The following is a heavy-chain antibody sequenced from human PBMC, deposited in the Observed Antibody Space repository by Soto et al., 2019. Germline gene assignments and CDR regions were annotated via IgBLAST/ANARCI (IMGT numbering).Heavy chain of an antibody. CDR2: ISGSGGST. V-gene: IGHV3-23*01. D-gene: IGHD6-19*01. CDR1: GFTFSSYA. Sequence: EVQLLESGGGLVQPGGSLRLSCAASGFTFSSYAMSWVRQAPGKGLEWVSAISGSGGSTYYADSVKGRFTISRDNSKNTLYLQMNSLRAEDTAVYYCAEESGIAVAVGLSGNDYWGQGTLVTVSS. J-gene: IGHJ4*02. CDR3: AEESGIAVAVGLSGNDY.